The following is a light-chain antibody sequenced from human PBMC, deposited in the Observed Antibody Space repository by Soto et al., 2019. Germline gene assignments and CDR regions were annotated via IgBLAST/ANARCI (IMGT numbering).Light chain of an antibody. J-gene: IGKJ4*01. Sequence: EIVLTQSPGSLSLSPXDXATLSCRASQSVGGNVAWYQQIPGQPPKLLIFGASSRAIGIPTRFSGSRSGTEFTLTINGLQSEDFAVYYCRRYNNWPLTFGGGTKVDIK. CDR2: GAS. V-gene: IGKV3-15*01. CDR3: RRYNNWPLT. CDR1: QSVGGN.